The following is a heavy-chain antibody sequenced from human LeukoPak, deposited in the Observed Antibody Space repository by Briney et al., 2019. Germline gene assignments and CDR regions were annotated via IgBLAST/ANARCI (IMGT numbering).Heavy chain of an antibody. CDR3: VRGRNWLQGGETDY. D-gene: IGHD5-24*01. CDR2: IDSSGNT. Sequence: SETLTLTCTASGCTINRYFWCWMRQPAGKGLEWIGRIDSSGNTKYNPHLLRGGTMSVHTSKNHLSLMPIYVPAADTAADYCVRGRNWLQGGETDYWGQGTLATVSS. V-gene: IGHV4-4*07. J-gene: IGHJ4*02. CDR1: GCTINRYF.